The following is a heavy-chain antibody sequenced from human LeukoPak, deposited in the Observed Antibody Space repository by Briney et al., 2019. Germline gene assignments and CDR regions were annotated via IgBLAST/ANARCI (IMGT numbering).Heavy chain of an antibody. D-gene: IGHD3-22*01. CDR3: ARSYYYDSSGYRLGAFDI. CDR2: IYPGDSDT. V-gene: IGHV5-51*01. J-gene: IGHJ3*02. CDR1: GYSFTSYW. Sequence: GESLKISCKGSGYSFTSYWIGWVRQMPGKGLEWIGIIYPGDSDTRYSPSFQGQVTISADKSISTAYLQWSSLKASDTAMYYCARSYYYDSSGYRLGAFDIWGQGTMVTVSP.